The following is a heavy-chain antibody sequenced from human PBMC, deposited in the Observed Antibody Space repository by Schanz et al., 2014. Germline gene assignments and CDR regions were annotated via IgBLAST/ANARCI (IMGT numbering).Heavy chain of an antibody. Sequence: QVQLVQSGAEVKKPGSSVKVSCKASGGTFSSSTLTWVRQAPEQGLEWMGRISVYHGHTNYAEKVHGRVTMTTDTSTSTAYMELRSLISDDTAVYYCVRDAGWAFGDYHGMDVWGQGTSVTVSS. CDR2: ISVYHGHT. D-gene: IGHD3-10*01. CDR3: VRDAGWAFGDYHGMDV. CDR1: GGTFSSST. V-gene: IGHV1-18*01. J-gene: IGHJ6*02.